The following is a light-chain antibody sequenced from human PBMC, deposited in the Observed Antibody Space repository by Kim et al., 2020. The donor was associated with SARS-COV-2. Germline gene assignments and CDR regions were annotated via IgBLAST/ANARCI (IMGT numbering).Light chain of an antibody. V-gene: IGLV3-19*01. CDR1: SLRSYY. Sequence: ALGQTVRITCQGDSLRSYYANWFQQKPGQAPLLVMFEKNNRPSGIPDRFSGSSSGNTASLIITAAQAEDEADYYCNSRDSSGNRWVFGGGTKLTVL. CDR2: EKN. CDR3: NSRDSSGNRWV. J-gene: IGLJ3*02.